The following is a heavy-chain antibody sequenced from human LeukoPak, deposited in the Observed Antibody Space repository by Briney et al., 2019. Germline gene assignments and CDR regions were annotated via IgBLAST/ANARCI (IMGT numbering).Heavy chain of an antibody. D-gene: IGHD1-26*01. CDR1: GENFSIYF. CDR3: ARESYSGSYGY. CDR2: INHGGST. Sequence: SETLSLTCAVYGENFSIYFYSWIRQPPGKGLEWIGEINHGGSTSYNPSLKSRVTKSVDTSKNQFSLKLSSVTAADTAVYYCARESYSGSYGYWGQGTLVTVSS. J-gene: IGHJ4*02. V-gene: IGHV4-34*01.